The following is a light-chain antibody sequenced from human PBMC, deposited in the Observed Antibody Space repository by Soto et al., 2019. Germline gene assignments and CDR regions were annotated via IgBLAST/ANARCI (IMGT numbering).Light chain of an antibody. CDR2: DAS. CDR1: QSVKTY. J-gene: IGKJ4*01. Sequence: ETVLTQSPATLSVSPGERATLSCRASQSVKTYLAWYQQKPGQVPRLLIYDASNRATGIPARFSGSGSGTDFTLTLSSLAPADFAVYYCQSRSSWPPVLTFGGGTKVEIK. V-gene: IGKV3-11*01. CDR3: QSRSSWPPVLT.